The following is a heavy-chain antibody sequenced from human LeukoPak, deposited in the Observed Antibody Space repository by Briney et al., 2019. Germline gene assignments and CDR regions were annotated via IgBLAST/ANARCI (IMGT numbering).Heavy chain of an antibody. CDR1: GVSISGDRYY. CDR3: ARVTRYADRRDHDYMDV. J-gene: IGHJ6*03. Sequence: SEAVSLTCTVSGVSISGDRYYWGWFRQLPGKGPEGIGNIHYSGRVYYSASLQSRATISVDTSKDQFPLKLNSLTAADTAVYFCARVTRYADRRDHDYMDVWGKGTTVIVSS. V-gene: IGHV4-39*06. CDR2: IHYSGRV. D-gene: IGHD4-17*01.